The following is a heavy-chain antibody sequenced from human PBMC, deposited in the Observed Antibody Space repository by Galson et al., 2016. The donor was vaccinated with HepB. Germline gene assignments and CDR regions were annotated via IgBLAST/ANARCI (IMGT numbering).Heavy chain of an antibody. D-gene: IGHD3-3*01. CDR3: TRSTSDYFYNYGMDV. Sequence: PALVKPTQTLTLTCTFSGFSHSDRRVCVSWIRQPPGKALEWLARIDWDEDTYYNESLRTRLTIPKDTAKNQVVLIMTNMEPVDTGTYYCTRSTSDYFYNYGMDVWGQGTTVTVSS. V-gene: IGHV2-70*11. J-gene: IGHJ6*02. CDR1: GFSHSDRRVC. CDR2: IDWDEDT.